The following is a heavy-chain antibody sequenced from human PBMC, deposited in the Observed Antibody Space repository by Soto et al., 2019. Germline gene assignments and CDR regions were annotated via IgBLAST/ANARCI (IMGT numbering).Heavy chain of an antibody. CDR2: INPNSGGT. D-gene: IGHD7-27*01. CDR1: GYTFTGYY. J-gene: IGHJ4*02. V-gene: IGHV1-2*04. Sequence: ASVKVSCKASGYTFTGYYMHWVRQAPGQGLEWMGWINPNSGGTNYAQKFQGWVTMTRDTSISTAYMELSRLRSDDTAVYYCAKSEVTGEWVYWDQGTLVTVSS. CDR3: AKSEVTGEWVY.